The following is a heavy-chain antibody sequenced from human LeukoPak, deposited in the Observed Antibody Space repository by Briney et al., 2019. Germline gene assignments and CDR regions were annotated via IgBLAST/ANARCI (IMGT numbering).Heavy chain of an antibody. CDR1: GGSIKSNNW. V-gene: IGHV4-4*02. CDR3: ARDLAVAGTNYFDF. CDR2: VFHSGST. J-gene: IGHJ4*02. D-gene: IGHD6-19*01. Sequence: SGTLSLTCAVSGGSIKSNNWWSWVRQPPGKGLEWIGEVFHSGSTNFNPSLKSRVTISIDKSKNQFSLEVTSVTAADTAIYYCARDLAVAGTNYFDFWGQGVLVTVSS.